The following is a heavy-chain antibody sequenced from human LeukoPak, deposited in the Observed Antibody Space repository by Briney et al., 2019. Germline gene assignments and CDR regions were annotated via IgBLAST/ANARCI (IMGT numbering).Heavy chain of an antibody. J-gene: IGHJ4*02. CDR1: GFTFSNAW. CDR3: ARGGLGDYFDN. V-gene: IGHV3-15*01. Sequence: PGGSLRLSCAASGFTFSNAWMSWVRQAPGKGLEWVGRIKSKTDGGTTDYAAPVKGRFTISRDDSKNTLYLQMNSLRSDDTAVYYCARGGLGDYFDNWGQGTLVTVSS. CDR2: IKSKTDGGTT. D-gene: IGHD4-17*01.